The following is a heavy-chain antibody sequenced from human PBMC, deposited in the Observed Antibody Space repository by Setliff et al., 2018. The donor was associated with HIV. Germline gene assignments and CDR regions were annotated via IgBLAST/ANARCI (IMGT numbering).Heavy chain of an antibody. D-gene: IGHD3-10*01. Sequence: SETLSLTCTVSGGSISTSRHYWGWIRQPPGKGLEWIGEINHSGSTNYNPSLKSRVTISVDTSKNQFSLKLSSVTAADTAVYYCARVRGRYYYHYAMDVWGQGTTVTVSS. J-gene: IGHJ6*02. CDR1: GGSISTSRHY. CDR3: ARVRGRYYYHYAMDV. V-gene: IGHV4-39*07. CDR2: INHSGST.